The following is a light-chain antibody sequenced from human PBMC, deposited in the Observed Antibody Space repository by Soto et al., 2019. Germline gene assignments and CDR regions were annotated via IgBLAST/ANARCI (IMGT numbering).Light chain of an antibody. J-gene: IGKJ5*01. CDR2: GAS. Sequence: EIVMTQSPDTLSVSPGERATLSCRASQSVSTNLAWYQQKPGQAPRLLIYGASTRATGIPDRFSGSGSGTEFSLTINSLQSEDFAVYYCHHYNNWWAFGQGTRLEIK. CDR1: QSVSTN. V-gene: IGKV3-15*01. CDR3: HHYNNWWA.